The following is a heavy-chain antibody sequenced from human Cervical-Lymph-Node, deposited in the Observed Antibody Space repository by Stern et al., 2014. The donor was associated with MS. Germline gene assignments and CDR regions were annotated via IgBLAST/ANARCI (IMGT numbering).Heavy chain of an antibody. V-gene: IGHV1-46*03. CDR2: INPSGGST. D-gene: IGHD3-22*01. J-gene: IGHJ4*02. Sequence: QDQLVQSGAEVKKPGASVKLSCKASSYYVHWVRQAPGQGLEWMGLINPSGGSTDYAQKFQGRLTMTRDTSTSTVYMELSSLRSEDTAAYYCARLTDYYDSGAVDYWGQGTLVIVSS. CDR1: SYY. CDR3: ARLTDYYDSGAVDY.